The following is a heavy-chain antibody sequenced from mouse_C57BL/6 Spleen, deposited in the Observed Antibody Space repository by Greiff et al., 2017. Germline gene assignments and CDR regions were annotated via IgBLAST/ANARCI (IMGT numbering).Heavy chain of an antibody. CDR1: GYTFTSYW. V-gene: IGHV1-50*01. Sequence: QVQLKQPGAELVKPGASVKLSCKASGYTFTSYWMQWVKQRPGQGLEWIGEIDPSDSYTNYNQKFKGKATLTVDTSSSTAYMQLSSLTSEDSAVYYCATYSNYVNFDYWGQGTTLTVSS. D-gene: IGHD2-5*01. J-gene: IGHJ2*01. CDR3: ATYSNYVNFDY. CDR2: IDPSDSYT.